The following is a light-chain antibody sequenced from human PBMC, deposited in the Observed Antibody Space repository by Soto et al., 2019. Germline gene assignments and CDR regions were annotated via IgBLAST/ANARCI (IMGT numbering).Light chain of an antibody. CDR1: DSVSISY. CDR3: QQWGNSPRVT. Sequence: IVLPQSPGTLSLSPGERATLSCRASDSVSISYLAWYQQRSGQPPRLLIYGTSTRATGIPGRFSGSGSGTDFTLTIIRLQPEDSAVYLCQQWGNSPRVTFGGGTKVEI. J-gene: IGKJ4*01. CDR2: GTS. V-gene: IGKV3-20*01.